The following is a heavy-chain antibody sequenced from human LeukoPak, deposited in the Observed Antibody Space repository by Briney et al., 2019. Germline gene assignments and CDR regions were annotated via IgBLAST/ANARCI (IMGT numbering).Heavy chain of an antibody. D-gene: IGHD3-22*01. J-gene: IGHJ5*02. CDR2: IYYSGST. Sequence: PSETLSLTCTVSGGSISSSSYYWGWIRQPPGKGLQWIGSIYYSGSTYYNPSLKSRVTISVDTSKNQFSLKLSSVTAADTAVYYCARQTYYYDSSELDPWGQGTLVTVSS. CDR3: ARQTYYYDSSELDP. CDR1: GGSISSSSYY. V-gene: IGHV4-39*01.